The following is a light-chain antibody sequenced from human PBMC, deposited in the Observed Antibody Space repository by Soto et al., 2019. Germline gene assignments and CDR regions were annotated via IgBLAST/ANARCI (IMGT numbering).Light chain of an antibody. V-gene: IGKV3-15*01. J-gene: IGKJ2*01. CDR3: QQYNNWPRT. CDR2: GAS. CDR1: QSVSSN. Sequence: EIVMTQSPATLSVSPGERATLSCRASQSVSSNLAWYQQKPGQAPRLLIYGASTRATGIPARFSGSGSGTAFTLTISSLQSEDFAVYYCQQYNNWPRTFVQGTKLEIK.